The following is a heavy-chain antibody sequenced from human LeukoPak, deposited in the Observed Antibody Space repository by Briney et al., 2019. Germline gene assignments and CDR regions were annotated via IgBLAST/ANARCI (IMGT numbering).Heavy chain of an antibody. Sequence: SETLSLTCSVSGGSISSYYWSWIRQPAGKGLEWIGRIYTSGSTNYNPSLKGRVTISVDKSKIQFSLKLSSVTAADTAVYYCARGRPGGMVTDFDYWGQGTLVTVSS. V-gene: IGHV4-4*07. J-gene: IGHJ4*02. CDR1: GGSISSYY. CDR3: ARGRPGGMVTDFDY. CDR2: IYTSGST. D-gene: IGHD5-18*01.